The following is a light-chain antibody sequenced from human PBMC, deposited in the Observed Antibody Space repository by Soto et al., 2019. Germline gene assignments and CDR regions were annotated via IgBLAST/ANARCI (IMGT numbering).Light chain of an antibody. CDR1: QTLDSW. Sequence: DIQMTQSPSTLSASVGDRVTLTCRASQTLDSWLALYQQKPGKAPKLLIYKASILQSGVPSRFSGSESGTEFTLTISSLQPDDFATYYCQQYNSYPWTFGPGTKVDIK. CDR3: QQYNSYPWT. V-gene: IGKV1-5*03. CDR2: KAS. J-gene: IGKJ1*01.